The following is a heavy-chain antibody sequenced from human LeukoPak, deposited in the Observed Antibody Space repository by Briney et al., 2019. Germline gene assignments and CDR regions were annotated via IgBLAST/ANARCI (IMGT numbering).Heavy chain of an antibody. V-gene: IGHV1-24*01. J-gene: IGHJ6*03. D-gene: IGHD6-13*01. CDR3: ARGRYSSSWYLPNYYYYMDV. Sequence: ASVKVSCKVSGYTLTELSMHWVRQAPGKGLEWMGGFDPEDGETIYAQKFQGRVTITRNTSISTAYMELSSLRSEDTAVYYCARGRYSSSWYLPNYYYYMDVWGKGTTVTVSS. CDR2: FDPEDGET. CDR1: GYTLTELS.